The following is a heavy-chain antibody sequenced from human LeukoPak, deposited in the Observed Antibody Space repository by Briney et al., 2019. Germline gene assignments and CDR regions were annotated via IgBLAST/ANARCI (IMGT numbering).Heavy chain of an antibody. CDR2: ISSSGSTI. CDR3: ARSCSSTSCSGDFQH. Sequence: GGSLRLSCAASGFTFSDYYMSWIRQAPGKGLEWVSYISSSGSTIYYADSVKGRFTISRDNAKNSLYLQMNSLRAEDTAVYYCARSCSSTSCSGDFQHWGQGTLVTVSS. CDR1: GFTFSDYY. V-gene: IGHV3-11*01. J-gene: IGHJ1*01. D-gene: IGHD2-2*01.